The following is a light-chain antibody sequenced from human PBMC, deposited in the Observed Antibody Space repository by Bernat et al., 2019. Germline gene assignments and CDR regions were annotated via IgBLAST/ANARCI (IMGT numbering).Light chain of an antibody. J-gene: IGKJ2*01. CDR1: QSVRTN. Sequence: EIVMTQSPVTLSVSPGEGATLSCRASQSVRTNLAWFQQTPGQAPRLRIYDASTRATGVPASFSGSGSETEFTLAISSLQSEDFALYFCQLYNTWPPQYTFGQGTKLEMK. CDR2: DAS. CDR3: QLYNTWPPQYT. V-gene: IGKV3-15*01.